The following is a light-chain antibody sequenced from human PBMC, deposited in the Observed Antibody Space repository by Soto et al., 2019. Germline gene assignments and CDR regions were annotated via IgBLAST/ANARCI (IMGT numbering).Light chain of an antibody. V-gene: IGKV1-5*01. Sequence: DIQMTQSPSTLSASVGDRVTITCRASQSINSWLAWYQQKPGKAPKLLIYDASSLESGVPSRFSGIGSGTEFPLTISSLQPDDLATYYCQQYKSSSRFTFGQGTKLEIK. CDR1: QSINSW. CDR3: QQYKSSSRFT. J-gene: IGKJ2*01. CDR2: DAS.